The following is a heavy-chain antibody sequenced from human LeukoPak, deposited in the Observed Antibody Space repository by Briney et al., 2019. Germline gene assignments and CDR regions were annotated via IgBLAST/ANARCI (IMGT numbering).Heavy chain of an antibody. J-gene: IGHJ4*02. CDR2: ISSSRSDI. Sequence: GGSLRLSCAASGFTFRSYSMDWVRQAPGKGLEGVSSISSSRSDIYYADSVKGRFTISRDNAKNSLYLQMNSLRAEDTAVYYCARAGITEDFDYWGQGTLVTVSS. D-gene: IGHD3-10*01. V-gene: IGHV3-21*01. CDR3: ARAGITEDFDY. CDR1: GFTFRSYS.